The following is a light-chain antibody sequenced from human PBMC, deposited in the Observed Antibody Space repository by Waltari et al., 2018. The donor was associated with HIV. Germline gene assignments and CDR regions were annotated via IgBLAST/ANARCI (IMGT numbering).Light chain of an antibody. J-gene: IGLJ1*01. V-gene: IGLV2-14*03. CDR1: RSDIGDYDF. Sequence: QSALTQPASVSGSPGQSITISCTGTRSDIGDYDFVAWYQQHPGKAPKLMIYDVIQRPSGVSCRFSGSKSGNTASLTISGLQAEDEADYYCSSYSRTSTFVFGTGTKVTVL. CDR3: SSYSRTSTFV. CDR2: DVI.